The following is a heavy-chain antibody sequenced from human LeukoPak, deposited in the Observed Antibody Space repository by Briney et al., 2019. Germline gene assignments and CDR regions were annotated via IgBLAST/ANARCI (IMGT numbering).Heavy chain of an antibody. CDR3: AREPPGTTVTSNYYYYGMDV. Sequence: ASVKVSCKASGYTFTSHHMHWVRQAPGQGLEWMGIINPSGGSTSYAQKFQGRVTMTRDTSTSTVYMELSSLRSEDTAVYYCAREPPGTTVTSNYYYYGMDVWGQGTTVTVSS. D-gene: IGHD4-17*01. CDR2: INPSGGST. J-gene: IGHJ6*02. CDR1: GYTFTSHH. V-gene: IGHV1-46*01.